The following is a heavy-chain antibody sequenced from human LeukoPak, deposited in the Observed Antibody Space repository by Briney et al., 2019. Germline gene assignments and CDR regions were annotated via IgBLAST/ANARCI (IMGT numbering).Heavy chain of an antibody. CDR3: ARLKYSCGWYGFDY. CDR2: IYHSGRT. CDR1: GYSISSGYY. V-gene: IGHV4-38-2*01. J-gene: IGHJ4*02. Sequence: PSETLSLTCAVSGYSISSGYYWGWIRQPPGKGLGWIGSIYHSGRTYYNPSLKSRVPISVDTSKNQFSPKLTSVTAADTAVYYCARLKYSCGWYGFDYWGQGTLVTVSS. D-gene: IGHD6-19*01.